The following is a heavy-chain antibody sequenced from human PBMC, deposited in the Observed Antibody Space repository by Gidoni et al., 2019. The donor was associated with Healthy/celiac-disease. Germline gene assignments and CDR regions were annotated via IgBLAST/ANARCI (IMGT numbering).Heavy chain of an antibody. CDR2: IIPILGIA. CDR3: AREAPPIKDYDSSGYYYNPYYYYGMDV. D-gene: IGHD3-22*01. CDR1: GATFSSYT. J-gene: IGHJ6*02. V-gene: IGHV1-69*08. Sequence: QVQLVQSGAEVKKPGSSVKVSCKASGATFSSYTISWVRQAPGQGLEWMGRIIPILGIANYAQKFQGRVTITADKSTSTAYMELSSLRSEDTAVYYCAREAPPIKDYDSSGYYYNPYYYYGMDVWGQGTTVTVSS.